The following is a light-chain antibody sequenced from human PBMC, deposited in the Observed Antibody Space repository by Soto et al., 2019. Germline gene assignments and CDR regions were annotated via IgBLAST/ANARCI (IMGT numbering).Light chain of an antibody. V-gene: IGLV2-14*01. CDR1: SGDVGAYNY. J-gene: IGLJ1*01. Sequence: QSVLTQPASVSGSPGQSITISCTGTSGDVGAYNYVSWYQQHPGKAPRLMIYDVSNRPSGASNRFSGSKSGNTASLTISGLQAEDEADYYCRSFSNTYSYVFGTGTKLTVL. CDR2: DVS. CDR3: RSFSNTYSYV.